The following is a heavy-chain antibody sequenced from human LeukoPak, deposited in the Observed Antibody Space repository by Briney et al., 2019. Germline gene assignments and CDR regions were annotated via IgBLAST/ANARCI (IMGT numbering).Heavy chain of an antibody. CDR1: GGTFSSYA. CDR3: ARTEEYCSSTSCYLDY. CDR2: IIPILGIA. V-gene: IGHV1-69*04. J-gene: IGHJ4*02. D-gene: IGHD2-2*01. Sequence: SVKVSCKASGGTFSSYAISWVRQAPGQGLEWTGRIIPILGIANYAQKFQGRVTITADKSTSTAYMELSSLRSEDTAVYYCARTEEYCSSTSCYLDYWGQGTLVTVSS.